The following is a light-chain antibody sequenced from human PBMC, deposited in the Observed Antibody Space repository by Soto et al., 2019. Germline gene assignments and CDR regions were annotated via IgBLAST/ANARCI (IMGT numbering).Light chain of an antibody. CDR3: QQYNNWPRIT. Sequence: EIVMTQSPATLSVSPGERATLSCRASQSVSSNLDWYQQKPGQAPRLLIYGASTRATGIPARFSGSGSGTEFTLTISSLQSEDFAVYYCQQYNNWPRITFGQGTRLEIK. V-gene: IGKV3-15*01. CDR2: GAS. CDR1: QSVSSN. J-gene: IGKJ5*01.